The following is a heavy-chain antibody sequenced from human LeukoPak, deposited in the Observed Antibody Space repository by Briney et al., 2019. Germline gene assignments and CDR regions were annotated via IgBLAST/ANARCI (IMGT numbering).Heavy chain of an antibody. J-gene: IGHJ3*01. V-gene: IGHV4-59*01. CDR3: ARGTGAYYYL. CDR2: IYYSGST. D-gene: IGHD3-22*01. Sequence: TSSETLSLTCTVSGGSISDYYWSWIRQPPGKGLEWIGYIYYSGSTKYNPYLKSRVTISIDTSKNQFSLKLSSVTAADTALYYCARGTGAYYYLWGQGTMVTVSS. CDR1: GGSISDYY.